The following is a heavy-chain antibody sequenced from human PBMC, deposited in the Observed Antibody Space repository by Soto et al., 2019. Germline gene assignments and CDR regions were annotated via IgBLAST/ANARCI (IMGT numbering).Heavy chain of an antibody. V-gene: IGHV3-7*05. CDR2: IKQDGSEK. D-gene: IGHD3-10*01. CDR3: ARDGLLWFGDNSTTGFVWYYYYGMDV. CDR1: GFTFSSYW. Sequence: GGSLRLSCAASGFTFSSYWMSWVRQAPGKGLEWVANIKQDGSEKYYVDSVKGRFTISRDNAKNSLYLQMNSLRAEDTAVYYCARDGLLWFGDNSTTGFVWYYYYGMDVWGQGTTVTVSS. J-gene: IGHJ6*02.